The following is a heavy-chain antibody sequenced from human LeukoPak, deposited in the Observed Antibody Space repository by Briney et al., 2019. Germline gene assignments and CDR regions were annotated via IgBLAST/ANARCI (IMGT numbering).Heavy chain of an antibody. CDR2: ISSSGDTI. CDR1: EFTFSSYE. CDR3: ARVPRSTRIPIFR. D-gene: IGHD3-3*01. J-gene: IGHJ4*02. V-gene: IGHV3-48*03. Sequence: GGSLRLSCAASEFTFSSYEMNWVRQAPGKGLEWVSYISSSGDTIYYADSVKGRFTISRDNAKNSLYLQMNSLRAEDTAVYYCARVPRSTRIPIFRWGQGTLVTVFS.